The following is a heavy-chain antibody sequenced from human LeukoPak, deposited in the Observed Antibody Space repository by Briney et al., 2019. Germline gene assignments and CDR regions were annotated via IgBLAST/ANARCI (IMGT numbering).Heavy chain of an antibody. D-gene: IGHD4-17*01. CDR3: AEDKGHYDYGDYYFDY. CDR2: IYYSGST. Sequence: PSETLSLTCTVSGGSISSYYWSWIRQPPGKGLEWIGYIYYSGSTNYNPSLKSRVTISVDTSKNQFSLKLSSVTAADTAVYYCAEDKGHYDYGDYYFDYWGQGTMVTVSS. J-gene: IGHJ4*02. CDR1: GGSISSYY. V-gene: IGHV4-59*13.